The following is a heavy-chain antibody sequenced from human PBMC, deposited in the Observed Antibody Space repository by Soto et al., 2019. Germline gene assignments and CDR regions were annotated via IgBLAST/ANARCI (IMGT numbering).Heavy chain of an antibody. CDR1: GGTFSSYA. Sequence: SVKVSCKASGGTFSSYAISWVRQAPGQGLEWMGGIIPIFGTANYAQKFQGRVTITADESTSTAYMELSSLRSEDTAVYYCARDPLTGTTYNYYYGMDVWGQGTTVTVSS. CDR3: ARDPLTGTTYNYYYGMDV. CDR2: IIPIFGTA. J-gene: IGHJ6*02. V-gene: IGHV1-69*13. D-gene: IGHD1-7*01.